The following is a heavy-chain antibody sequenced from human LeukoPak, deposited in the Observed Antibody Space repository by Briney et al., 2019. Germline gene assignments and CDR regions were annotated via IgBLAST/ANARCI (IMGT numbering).Heavy chain of an antibody. CDR3: ASLLGYCSGGSCSPYYFDY. V-gene: IGHV1-2*02. CDR2: INPNSGGT. CDR1: GYTFTGYY. D-gene: IGHD2-15*01. J-gene: IGHJ4*02. Sequence: ASMKVSCKASGYTFTGYYMHWVRQAPGQGLEWMGWINPNSGGTNYAQKFQGRATMTRDTSISTAYMELSRLRSDDTAVYYCASLLGYCSGGSCSPYYFDYWGQGTLVTVSS.